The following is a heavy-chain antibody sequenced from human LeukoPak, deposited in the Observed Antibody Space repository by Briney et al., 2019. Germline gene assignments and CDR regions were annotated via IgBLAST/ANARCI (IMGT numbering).Heavy chain of an antibody. D-gene: IGHD5-24*01. CDR3: LKGGRYKDPGVPY. V-gene: IGHV3-9*01. J-gene: IGHJ4*02. CDR1: GFTFDDYA. Sequence: GGSLRLSCAASGFTFDDYAMHWVRQAPGKGLEWVSGISWNSGSIDYADSVKGRFTISRDNAKNSLYLQMNSLRAEDTALYYCLKGGRYKDPGVPYWGQGTLVTVSS. CDR2: ISWNSGSI.